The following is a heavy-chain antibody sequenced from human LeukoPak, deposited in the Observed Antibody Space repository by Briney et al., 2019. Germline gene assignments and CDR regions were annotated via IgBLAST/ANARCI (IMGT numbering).Heavy chain of an antibody. CDR1: GFTFSSYS. CDR3: ARDEPSGYDYFDY. J-gene: IGHJ4*02. D-gene: IGHD5-12*01. Sequence: PGRSLRLSCAASGFTFSSYSMNWVRQAPGKGLEWVSSISSSSSYIYYADSVKGRFTISRDNAKNSLYLQMNSLRAEDTAVYYCARDEPSGYDYFDYWGQGTLVTVSS. CDR2: ISSSSSYI. V-gene: IGHV3-21*01.